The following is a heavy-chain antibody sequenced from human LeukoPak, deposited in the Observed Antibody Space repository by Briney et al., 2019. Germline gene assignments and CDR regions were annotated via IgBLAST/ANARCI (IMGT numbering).Heavy chain of an antibody. Sequence: ASVKVSCKASGYSFTGYYIHWVRQAPGQGLEWMGWINPNNGGTNFAQKFQGRVTMTRDTSISTAYMELSRLRSDDTAVYYCAREPHYDLLTGYALGYLDLWGRGTLLTVSS. CDR1: GYSFTGYY. CDR3: AREPHYDLLTGYALGYLDL. CDR2: INPNNGGT. D-gene: IGHD3-9*01. V-gene: IGHV1-2*02. J-gene: IGHJ2*01.